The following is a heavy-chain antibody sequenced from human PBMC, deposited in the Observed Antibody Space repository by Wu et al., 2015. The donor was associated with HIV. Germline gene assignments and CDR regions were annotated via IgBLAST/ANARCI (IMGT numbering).Heavy chain of an antibody. CDR3: VRDSPKYDDFWSGYYRMNAFDT. CDR1: TFTLTSYG. CDR2: ISGYNGKT. V-gene: IGHV1-18*01. Sequence: QVHLVQSRAEVKKPGASVKVSCQASTFTLTSYGVSWVRQAPGQGLEWMGWISGYNGKTLYAQKFQGRVTMTTDTSTSTAYVDLRSLRSDDTAVYYCVRDSPKYDDFWSGYYRMNAFDTWGQGTTVIVSS. J-gene: IGHJ3*02. D-gene: IGHD3-3*01.